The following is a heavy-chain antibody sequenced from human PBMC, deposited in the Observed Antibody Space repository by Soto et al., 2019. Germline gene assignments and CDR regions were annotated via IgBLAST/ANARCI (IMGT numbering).Heavy chain of an antibody. CDR1: GGTFTSTA. D-gene: IGHD6-13*01. CDR3: ASSAGLDHPLNYYGLNV. J-gene: IGHJ6*02. V-gene: IGHV1-69*01. CDR2: IIPVLGTP. Sequence: QVLLVQSSAEVKKPGSSVKVSCKASGGTFTSTAFSWVRQAPGQGLEWMGGIIPVLGTPNYAQKFQARLTVTADASTTTVHMELSSLRSDDTAVYYCASSAGLDHPLNYYGLNVWGQGTTVTVSS.